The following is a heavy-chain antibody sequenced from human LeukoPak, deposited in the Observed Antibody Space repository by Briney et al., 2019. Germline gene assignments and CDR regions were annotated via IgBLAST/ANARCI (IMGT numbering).Heavy chain of an antibody. CDR1: GFTASSNY. CDR3: ARDSDVHCSGGRFTNFDY. Sequence: GGSLRLSCAASGFTASSNYMSRVREAPGKGLEWVSVIYIGVSTYYADSVKGRFTRSRDNAKKTMYLQMNSLRAEDTAVYYCARDSDVHCSGGRFTNFDYWGQGILVTVSS. V-gene: IGHV3-53*01. D-gene: IGHD2-15*01. J-gene: IGHJ4*02. CDR2: IYIGVST.